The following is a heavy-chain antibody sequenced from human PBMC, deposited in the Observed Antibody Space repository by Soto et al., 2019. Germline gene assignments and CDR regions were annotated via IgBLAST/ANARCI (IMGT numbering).Heavy chain of an antibody. Sequence: GGSLRLSCAASGFTFSSYAMSWVRQAPGKWLEWVSAISGSGGSTYYADSVKGRFTISRDNSKNTLYLQMNSLRAEDTAVYYCAKARYCGGDCYSYYFDYWGQGXLVTVYS. CDR3: AKARYCGGDCYSYYFDY. J-gene: IGHJ4*02. V-gene: IGHV3-23*01. CDR2: ISGSGGST. D-gene: IGHD2-21*02. CDR1: GFTFSSYA.